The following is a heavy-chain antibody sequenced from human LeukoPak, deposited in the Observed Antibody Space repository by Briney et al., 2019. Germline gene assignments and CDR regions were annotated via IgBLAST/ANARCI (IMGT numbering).Heavy chain of an antibody. CDR3: ARDPQRYCSSTSCPYYFDY. J-gene: IGHJ4*02. D-gene: IGHD2-2*01. CDR2: INPDGGSS. Sequence: AASVKVSCKASGDTFISYYMHWVRQAPGQGLEWMGIINPDGGSSSYAQKFQGRVTMTSDTSTSTVYMDLSSLRSEDTAVYYCARDPQRYCSSTSCPYYFDYWGQGTLVTVSS. CDR1: GDTFISYY. V-gene: IGHV1-46*01.